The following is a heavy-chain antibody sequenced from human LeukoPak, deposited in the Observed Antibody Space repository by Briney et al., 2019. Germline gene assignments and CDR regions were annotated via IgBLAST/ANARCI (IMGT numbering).Heavy chain of an antibody. Sequence: GGSLRLSCTPSGFRFGVYARGWFRRAPGKGLGWVAFIRAGGYGGSTEYAASVKGRFTISRDDSKSIAYLQMNSLKIEDTAIYYCTRDRRAQSSGWYVPDFDCWGQGTLVTVSS. CDR3: TRDRRAQSSGWYVPDFDC. D-gene: IGHD6-19*01. V-gene: IGHV3-49*03. CDR1: GFRFGVYA. CDR2: IRAGGYGGST. J-gene: IGHJ4*02.